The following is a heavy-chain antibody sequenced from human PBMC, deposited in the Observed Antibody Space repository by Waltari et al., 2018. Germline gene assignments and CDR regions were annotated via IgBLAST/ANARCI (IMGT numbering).Heavy chain of an antibody. CDR3: ARVGTLAFDF. CDR1: GGSISTGSYY. V-gene: IGHV4-31*03. Sequence: QVRLQESGPGMVKSSQTLSLTCTVSGGSISTGSYYWTWIRHRPGRGLEWIGYVYFTGSTLYTPALASRLSITVDTSKNQFSLNLESVRPADTAVYYCARVGTLAFDFWGQGTEVAVSS. CDR2: VYFTGST. D-gene: IGHD3-10*01. J-gene: IGHJ3*01.